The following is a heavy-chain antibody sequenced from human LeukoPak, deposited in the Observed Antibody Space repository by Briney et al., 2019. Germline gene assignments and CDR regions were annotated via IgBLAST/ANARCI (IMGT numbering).Heavy chain of an antibody. D-gene: IGHD6-19*01. CDR1: GGSISSGSYY. CDR2: IYTSGGI. Sequence: SQTLSLTCTVSGGSISSGSYYWSWIRQPAGEGLEWIGRIYTSGGINYNPSLKSRVTISGDMSKNQFSLKLSSVTAADTAVYYCARDIGWIDYWGQGTLVTVSS. J-gene: IGHJ4*02. V-gene: IGHV4-61*02. CDR3: ARDIGWIDY.